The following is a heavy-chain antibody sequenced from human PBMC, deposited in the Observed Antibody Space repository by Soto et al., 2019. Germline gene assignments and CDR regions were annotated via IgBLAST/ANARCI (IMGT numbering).Heavy chain of an antibody. J-gene: IGHJ3*01. CDR1: GFTFSYYW. Sequence: EVQLVESEGGLVQPGGSLRLSCAASGFTFSYYWMHWVRQAPGQGLVWVSRIHSDGSSTTYADSVKGRFTISRDNAKNTLYLQMNSLRAEDTAVYYCARGDRGAFDVWGQGTMVTVSS. CDR3: ARGDRGAFDV. V-gene: IGHV3-74*01. D-gene: IGHD2-21*02. CDR2: IHSDGSST.